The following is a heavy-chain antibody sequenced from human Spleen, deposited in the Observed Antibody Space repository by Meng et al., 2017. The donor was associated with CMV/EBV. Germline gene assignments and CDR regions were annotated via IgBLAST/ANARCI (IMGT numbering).Heavy chain of an antibody. CDR3: ARGPDKFDP. CDR1: DYTLTDYY. V-gene: IGHV1-2*02. CDR2: INPHSGDT. Sequence: VSCKNADYTLTDYYRHWVRQAPGQGLEWMGWINPHSGDTNSAQKFQGRVTLTRDTSISTVYMQLTRLTSDDTALYYCARGPDKFDPWGQGTLVTVSS. J-gene: IGHJ5*02.